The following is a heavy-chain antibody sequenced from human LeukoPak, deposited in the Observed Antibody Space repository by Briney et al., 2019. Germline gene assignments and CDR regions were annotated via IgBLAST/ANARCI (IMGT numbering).Heavy chain of an antibody. V-gene: IGHV1-24*01. CDR1: GHTLTELS. CDR2: FDPEVGET. D-gene: IGHD2-8*01. CDR3: ETALRYCTNGVCYTPNPHFDY. J-gene: IGHJ4*02. Sequence: ASVKVSCKVSGHTLTELSMHWVRQAPGKGLEWMGGFDPEVGETIYAQKFQGRVTMTEDTSTDTAYMELSSLRSEDTAVYYCETALRYCTNGVCYTPNPHFDYWGQGTLVTVSS.